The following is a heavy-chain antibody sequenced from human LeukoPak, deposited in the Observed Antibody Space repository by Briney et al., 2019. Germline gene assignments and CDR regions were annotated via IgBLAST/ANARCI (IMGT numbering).Heavy chain of an antibody. V-gene: IGHV1-2*02. D-gene: IGHD3-16*01. CDR1: GYTFTGYY. Sequence: ASVKLSCKASGYTFTGYYMHWVRQAPGQGLEWMGWINPNSVGTNYAQKFQGRVTMARDTSISTAYMELSRLRSDDTAVYYCARDRAALGPREFDPWGQGTLVTVSS. CDR3: ARDRAALGPREFDP. CDR2: INPNSVGT. J-gene: IGHJ5*02.